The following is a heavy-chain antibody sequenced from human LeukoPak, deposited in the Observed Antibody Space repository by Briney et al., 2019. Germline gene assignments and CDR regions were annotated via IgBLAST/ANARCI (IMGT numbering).Heavy chain of an antibody. CDR2: IYYSGST. J-gene: IGHJ5*02. V-gene: IGHV4-30-4*01. CDR3: ARDMVGLINWFDP. Sequence: SETLSLTCTVSGGSISSGDHYWSWIRQPPGKGLEWIGYIYYSGSTYYNPSLKSRVTISVDTSKNQFSLKLSSVTAADTAVYYCARDMVGLINWFDPWGQGTLVTVSS. CDR1: GGSISSGDHY. D-gene: IGHD2-15*01.